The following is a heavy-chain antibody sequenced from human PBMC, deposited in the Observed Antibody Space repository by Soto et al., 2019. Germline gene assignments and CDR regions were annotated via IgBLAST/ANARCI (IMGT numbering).Heavy chain of an antibody. CDR3: ARDKGASYSGSYYSDY. CDR2: ISSSSSYI. D-gene: IGHD1-26*01. J-gene: IGHJ4*02. Sequence: KTGGSLRLSCAASGFTFSSYSMNWVRQAPGKGLEWVSSISSSSSYIYYADSVKGRFTISRDNAKNSLYLQMNSLRAEDTAVYYCARDKGASYSGSYYSDYWGQGTLVTVSS. CDR1: GFTFSSYS. V-gene: IGHV3-21*01.